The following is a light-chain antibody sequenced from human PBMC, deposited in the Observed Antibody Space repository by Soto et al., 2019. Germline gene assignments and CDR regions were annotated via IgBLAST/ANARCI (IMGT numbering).Light chain of an antibody. J-gene: IGLJ2*01. CDR3: SSYKFSTTLMV. V-gene: IGLV2-14*01. CDR2: EVT. CDR1: TNDIGSYNY. Sequence: QSALTQPASVSGSPGQSITLSCAGTTNDIGSYNYVSWFQQHPGEAPKLIIFEVTHRPSGISPRFSGSKSGNTASLTISDLQAEDEALYYCSSYKFSTTLMVFGGGTKLTVL.